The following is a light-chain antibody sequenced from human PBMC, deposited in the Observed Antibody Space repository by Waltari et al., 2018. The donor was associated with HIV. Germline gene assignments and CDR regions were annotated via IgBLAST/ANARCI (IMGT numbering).Light chain of an antibody. CDR3: SSFTTSITVV. CDR2: DVS. J-gene: IGLJ2*01. Sequence: QSALTQPPSVSGSLGQSVTISCTGTSSDDGNYNEVSWYQQSPGTAPKLMIYDVSTRPSGVPDRFSGSKSGNTASLTISGLQAEDEADYYCSSFTTSITVVFGGGTKLTVL. V-gene: IGLV2-18*02. CDR1: SSDDGNYNE.